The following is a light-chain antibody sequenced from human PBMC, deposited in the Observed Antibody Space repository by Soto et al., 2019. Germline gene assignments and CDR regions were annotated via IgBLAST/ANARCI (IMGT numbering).Light chain of an antibody. Sequence: AIQMTQSPSSLSAAVGDRVTITCRASQGIRNDLSWYQQKPGKAPKLLIYAASSLHSGVPSRFSGSGSGTGFTLTISSLQPEDFATYYCLQSYNYPWTFGQGTQVEIK. J-gene: IGKJ1*01. CDR3: LQSYNYPWT. CDR1: QGIRND. CDR2: AAS. V-gene: IGKV1-6*02.